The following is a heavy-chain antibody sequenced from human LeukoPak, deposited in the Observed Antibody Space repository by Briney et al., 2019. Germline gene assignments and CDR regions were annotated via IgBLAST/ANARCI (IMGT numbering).Heavy chain of an antibody. Sequence: ASETLSLTCAVYGGSFSVYYWSWIRQPPGKGLEWIGEINDSGSNNQNPSLKSRVTISVDTSKNQFSLKLSSVTAADTAVYYCAGAPRRLRGYCSGGSCYDDAFDIWGQGTMVTVSS. D-gene: IGHD2-15*01. J-gene: IGHJ3*02. CDR3: AGAPRRLRGYCSGGSCYDDAFDI. CDR1: GGSFSVYY. V-gene: IGHV4-34*01. CDR2: INDSGSN.